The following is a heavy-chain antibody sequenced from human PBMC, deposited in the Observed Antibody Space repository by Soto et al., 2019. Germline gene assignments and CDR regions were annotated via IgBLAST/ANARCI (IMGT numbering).Heavy chain of an antibody. D-gene: IGHD3-3*01. CDR3: ARGYYDFWICYSLRYFDWPLGY. CDR2: INHSGST. J-gene: IGHJ4*02. V-gene: IGHV4-34*01. CDR1: GGSFSGYY. Sequence: SETLSLTCAVYGGSFSGYYWSWIRQPPGKGLEWIGEINHSGSTNYNPSLKGRVAISVDTSKNQFSLKLSPVTAADTAVYYCARGYYDFWICYSLRYFDWPLGYWGQGSLVTVSS.